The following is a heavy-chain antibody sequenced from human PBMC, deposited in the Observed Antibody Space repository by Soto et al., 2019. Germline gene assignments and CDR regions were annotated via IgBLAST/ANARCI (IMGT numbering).Heavy chain of an antibody. CDR3: AKDTYYHDTTGYYVFDY. CDR2: ISYDGSKK. J-gene: IGHJ4*02. D-gene: IGHD3-22*01. Sequence: QVQLVESGGGVVQPGRSLTLSCAASEFTFSSYGIHWVRQAPGKGLEWVAVISYDGSKKQYADSVKGRFTISRDNSKNTLHLQMNSLRAEDTAVYYCAKDTYYHDTTGYYVFDYWGQGTQSLSPQ. V-gene: IGHV3-30*18. CDR1: EFTFSSYG.